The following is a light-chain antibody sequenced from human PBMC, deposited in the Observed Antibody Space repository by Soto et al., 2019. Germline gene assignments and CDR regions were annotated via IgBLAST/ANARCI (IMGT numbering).Light chain of an antibody. Sequence: ELVLTQSPGTLSLSPGEIATLSCRASQSVRSNFLAWYQQKPGQAPRLLIYGASNRATGIPDRFSGSGSGTDFTLTITRLEPEYFAMYDCQRYDSFRTFGQGTKVDIK. J-gene: IGKJ1*01. CDR3: QRYDSFRT. V-gene: IGKV3-20*01. CDR2: GAS. CDR1: QSVRSNF.